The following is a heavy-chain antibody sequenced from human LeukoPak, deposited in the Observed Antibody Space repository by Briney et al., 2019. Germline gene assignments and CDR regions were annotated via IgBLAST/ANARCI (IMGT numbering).Heavy chain of an antibody. CDR1: EFDFSFYW. Sequence: LAGGSLRLSCAASEFDFSFYWMTWVRQAPGKGLEWLANIRPDGSKKYYLDSVKGRFTISRDNSKNTLYLQMNSLRAEDTAVYYCAKPDTAYCGGDCYHDAFDIWGQGTMVTVSS. J-gene: IGHJ3*02. D-gene: IGHD2-21*02. CDR2: IRPDGSKK. V-gene: IGHV3-7*01. CDR3: AKPDTAYCGGDCYHDAFDI.